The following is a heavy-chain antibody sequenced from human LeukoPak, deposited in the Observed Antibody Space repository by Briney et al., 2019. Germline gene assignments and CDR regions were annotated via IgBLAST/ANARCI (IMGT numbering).Heavy chain of an antibody. CDR1: GGSFSGYY. Sequence: PSETLSLTCAVYGGSFSGYYWSWIRQPPGKGLEWIGEINHSGSTNYNPSLKSRVTISVDTSKNQFSLKLSSVTAADTAVYYCARVGLDIVATTFDYWGQGTLVTVS. D-gene: IGHD5-12*01. CDR3: ARVGLDIVATTFDY. V-gene: IGHV4-34*01. J-gene: IGHJ4*02. CDR2: INHSGST.